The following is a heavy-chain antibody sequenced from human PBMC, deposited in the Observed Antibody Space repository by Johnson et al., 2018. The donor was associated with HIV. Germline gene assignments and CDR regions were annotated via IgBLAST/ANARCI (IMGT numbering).Heavy chain of an antibody. Sequence: VQLVESGGGLVKPGGSLRLSCAAPGFTFSSYGMHWVRQAPGKGLEWVAVISYDGSNKYYADSVKGRFPISRDNSKNTLNLQMSSLRAEDTAVYYCARDGYSYGDAFDIWGQGTMVTVSS. CDR2: ISYDGSNK. CDR3: ARDGYSYGDAFDI. J-gene: IGHJ3*02. D-gene: IGHD5-18*01. CDR1: GFTFSSYG. V-gene: IGHV3-30*03.